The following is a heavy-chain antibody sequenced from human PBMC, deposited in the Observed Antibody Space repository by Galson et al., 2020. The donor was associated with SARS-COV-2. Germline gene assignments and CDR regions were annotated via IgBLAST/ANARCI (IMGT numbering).Heavy chain of an antibody. CDR3: AKLPTQKGRYYYDSSGPAVDY. V-gene: IGHV3-9*01. D-gene: IGHD3-22*01. Sequence: GYADSVKGRFTISRDNAKNSLYLQMNSLRAEDTALYYCAKLPTQKGRYYYDSSGPAVDYWGQGTLVTVSS. J-gene: IGHJ4*02.